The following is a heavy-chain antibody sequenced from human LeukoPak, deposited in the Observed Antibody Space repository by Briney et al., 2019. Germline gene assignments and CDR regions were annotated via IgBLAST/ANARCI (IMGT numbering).Heavy chain of an antibody. CDR3: ARDFSDTDWFDP. D-gene: IGHD5-18*01. V-gene: IGHV3-21*01. CDR2: ISSSSSYV. J-gene: IGHJ5*02. Sequence: GGSLRLSCAASGFTFSSYSMNWVRQAPGKGLEWVSSISSSSSYVYYADSVKGRFTISRDNAKNSLYLQMNSLRAEDTAVYYCARDFSDTDWFDPWGQGTLVTVSS. CDR1: GFTFSSYS.